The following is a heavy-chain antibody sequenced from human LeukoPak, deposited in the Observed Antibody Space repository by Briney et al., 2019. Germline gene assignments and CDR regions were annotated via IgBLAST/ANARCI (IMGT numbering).Heavy chain of an antibody. V-gene: IGHV3-23*01. Sequence: GGSLRLSCAASGFTFSSYGMSWVRQAPGKGLEWVSAISGSGGSTYYADSVKGRFTISRDNSKNTLYLQMNSLRAEDTAVYYCAKDPGWELLLANDAFDIWGQGTMVTVSS. CDR1: GFTFSSYG. J-gene: IGHJ3*02. CDR2: ISGSGGST. D-gene: IGHD1-26*01. CDR3: AKDPGWELLLANDAFDI.